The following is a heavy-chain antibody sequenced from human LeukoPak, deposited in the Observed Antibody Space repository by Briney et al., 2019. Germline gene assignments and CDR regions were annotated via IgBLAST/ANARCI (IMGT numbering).Heavy chain of an antibody. CDR1: GYTFTRYY. Sequence: ASVKVSCKASGYTFTRYYMHWVRQAPGQGLEWMGWINPNSGGTNYAQKFQGRVTMTRDTSISTAYMELSRLRSDDTAVYYCARDQEYSSSSGYYYYYYMDVWGKGTTVTVSS. D-gene: IGHD6-6*01. J-gene: IGHJ6*03. CDR2: INPNSGGT. V-gene: IGHV1-2*02. CDR3: ARDQEYSSSSGYYYYYYMDV.